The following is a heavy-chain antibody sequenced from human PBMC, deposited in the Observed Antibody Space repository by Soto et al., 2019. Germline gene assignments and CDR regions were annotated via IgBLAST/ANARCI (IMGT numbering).Heavy chain of an antibody. Sequence: ASVKVSCKASGYTFTSYYMHGVRQAPGQGLEWMGIINPSGGSTSYAQKFQGRVTMTRDTSTSTVYMELSSLRSEDTAVYYCARDIVVVPAAMSPNRWLYYYYALDVWGQGTTVTVSS. CDR1: GYTFTSYY. J-gene: IGHJ6*02. CDR2: INPSGGST. V-gene: IGHV1-46*01. CDR3: ARDIVVVPAAMSPNRWLYYYYALDV. D-gene: IGHD2-2*01.